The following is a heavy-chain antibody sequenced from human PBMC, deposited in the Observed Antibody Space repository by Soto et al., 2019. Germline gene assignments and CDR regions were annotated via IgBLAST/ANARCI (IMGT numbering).Heavy chain of an antibody. J-gene: IGHJ5*02. V-gene: IGHV3-30*03. CDR1: GFTFSSYG. Sequence: QVQLVESGGGVVQPGRSLRLSCAASGFTFSSYGMHWVRQAPGKGLEWVAVISYDGSNKYYADSLKGRFTISRDNSKNTLYLQMNSLRAEDTAVYYCARSSSGSSGGNYFDPWGQGTLVTVSS. D-gene: IGHD6-19*01. CDR2: ISYDGSNK. CDR3: ARSSSGSSGGNYFDP.